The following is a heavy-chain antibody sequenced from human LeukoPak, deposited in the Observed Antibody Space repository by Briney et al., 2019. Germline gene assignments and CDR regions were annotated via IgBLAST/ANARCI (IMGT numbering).Heavy chain of an antibody. D-gene: IGHD4-23*01. J-gene: IGHJ4*02. CDR1: GFTFSTYS. V-gene: IGHV3-21*01. CDR3: ARDPGNWAFDY. Sequence: GGSLRLSCAASGFTFSTYSMNWVRQAPGKGLEWVSSITSSSSYMYYYADSVKGRFTISRDNAKNSLYLQMNSRRAEDTAVYYCARDPGNWAFDYWGQGALVTVSS. CDR2: ITSSSSYMY.